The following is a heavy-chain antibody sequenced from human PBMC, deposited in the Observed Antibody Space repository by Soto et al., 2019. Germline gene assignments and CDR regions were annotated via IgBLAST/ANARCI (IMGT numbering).Heavy chain of an antibody. D-gene: IGHD2-2*01. CDR3: AGYMGYCSSARCVSWFDP. CDR1: GASISSYY. V-gene: IGHV4-59*01. Sequence: PSETLSLTCTASGASISSYYWSWIRQPPGKGLEWIGYIYYSGSTNYNRSLKSRVTIAVDTSKRHFFLKLSSVTAADTAVYYCAGYMGYCSSARCVSWFDPGGQGNLVTVSS. J-gene: IGHJ5*02. CDR2: IYYSGST.